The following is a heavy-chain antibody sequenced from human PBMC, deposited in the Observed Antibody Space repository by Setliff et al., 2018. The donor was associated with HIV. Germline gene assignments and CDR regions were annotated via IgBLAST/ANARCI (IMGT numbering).Heavy chain of an antibody. CDR2: IYSSGST. CDR3: ARVKYSYAQGFYYGLDV. D-gene: IGHD5-18*01. Sequence: PPKTLSLTCTVSGGSIGSHYWSWIRQPPGKGLEWIGSIYSSGSTNYNPSLKSRVTMSVDTSKSQFSLKLRSVTAADTAMFYCARVKYSYAQGFYYGLDVWGQGTTVTVSS. V-gene: IGHV4-4*07. CDR1: GGSIGSHY. J-gene: IGHJ6*02.